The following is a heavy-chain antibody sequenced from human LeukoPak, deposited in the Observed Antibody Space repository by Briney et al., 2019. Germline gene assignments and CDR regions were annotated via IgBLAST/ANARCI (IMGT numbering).Heavy chain of an antibody. CDR2: IYHSGST. CDR3: ARDRGLGVY. D-gene: IGHD3-10*01. Sequence: SETLSLTCAVSGYSISSGYYWGWIRQPPGKGLEWIGSIYHSGSTYYNPSLKSRVTISVDTSKNQFSLKLRSVTAADTAVYYCARDRGLGVYWGQGTLSPSPQ. J-gene: IGHJ4*02. CDR1: GYSISSGYY. V-gene: IGHV4-38-2*02.